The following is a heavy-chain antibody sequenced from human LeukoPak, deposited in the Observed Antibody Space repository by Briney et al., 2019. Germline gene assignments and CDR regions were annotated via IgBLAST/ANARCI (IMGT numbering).Heavy chain of an antibody. D-gene: IGHD3-10*01. Sequence: SETLSLTCTVSGGSISNYYWSWIRQPPGKGLEWIGYIYYSGSTNYNPSLKSRVTISVDTSKNQFSLKLSSVTAADTAVYYCARDYYGSGSYVFYYYYMDVWGKGTTVTVSS. CDR2: IYYSGST. V-gene: IGHV4-59*12. J-gene: IGHJ6*03. CDR1: GGSISNYY. CDR3: ARDYYGSGSYVFYYYYMDV.